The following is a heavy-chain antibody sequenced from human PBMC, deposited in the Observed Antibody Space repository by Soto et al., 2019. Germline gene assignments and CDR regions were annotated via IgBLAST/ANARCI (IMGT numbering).Heavy chain of an antibody. V-gene: IGHV1-69*01. J-gene: IGHJ4*02. Sequence: QVQLVQSGAEVKKPGSSVKVSCKASGGTFSSYAISWVRQAPGQGLEWMGGIIPIFGTANYAQKFQGRVTITADESKRKAYKEMSRLRSEDTAVYYCARTDRCSGTSCYLQAVAWGQGTLVTVSS. CDR1: GGTFSSYA. CDR3: ARTDRCSGTSCYLQAVA. CDR2: IIPIFGTA. D-gene: IGHD2-2*01.